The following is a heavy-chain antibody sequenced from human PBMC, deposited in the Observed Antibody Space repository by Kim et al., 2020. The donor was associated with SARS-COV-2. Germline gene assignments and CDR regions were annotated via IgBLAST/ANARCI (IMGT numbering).Heavy chain of an antibody. CDR3: TRSYSSSWYDDYNWFDP. V-gene: IGHV3-49*03. CDR2: FRINSYVGTT. CDR1: GFTFGYYA. Sequence: GGSLRLSCTASGFTFGYYAMSWFRQAPGNGLACVGFFRINSYVGTTEYAASVKGRFTISRYDSKSIAYLQMNILKTEDTAVYYCTRSYSSSWYDDYNWFDPLGQGTLVTVSS. J-gene: IGHJ5*02. D-gene: IGHD6-13*01.